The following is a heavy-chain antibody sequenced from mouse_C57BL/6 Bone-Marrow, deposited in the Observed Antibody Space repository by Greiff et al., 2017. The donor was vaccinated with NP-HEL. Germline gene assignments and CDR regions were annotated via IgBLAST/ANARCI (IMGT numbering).Heavy chain of an antibody. CDR3: TLTVVADY. D-gene: IGHD1-1*01. J-gene: IGHJ2*01. CDR2: IDPENGDT. CDR1: GFNIKDDY. Sequence: VQLQQSGAELVRPGASVKLSCTASGFNIKDDYMHWVKPRPEQGLEWIGWIDPENGDTEYASKFQGKATITADPSSNTSYLQLSSLTSEDTAVYYCTLTVVADYWGQGTTLTVSS. V-gene: IGHV14-4*01.